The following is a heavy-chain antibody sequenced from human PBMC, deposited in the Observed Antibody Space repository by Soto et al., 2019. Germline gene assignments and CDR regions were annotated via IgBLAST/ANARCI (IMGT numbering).Heavy chain of an antibody. CDR1: GYTFTSYG. V-gene: IGHV1-18*01. D-gene: IGHD3-9*01. CDR3: ARDEVLTGYYLDP. J-gene: IGHJ5*02. CDR2: ISAYNGNT. Sequence: EASVKVSCKASGYTFTSYGISWVRQAPGQGLEWMGWISAYNGNTNYAQKLQGRVAMTTDTFTSTAYMELRSLRSDDTAVYYCARDEVLTGYYLDPWGQGTLVTVSS.